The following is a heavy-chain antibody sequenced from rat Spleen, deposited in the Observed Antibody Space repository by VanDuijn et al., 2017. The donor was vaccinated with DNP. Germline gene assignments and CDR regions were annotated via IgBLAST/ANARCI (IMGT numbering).Heavy chain of an antibody. V-gene: IGHV2-16*01. CDR3: ARRNRGLDY. J-gene: IGHJ2*01. CDR2: MWCGGIP. CDR1: GFLLTSYG. Sequence: QVQLKESGPSLVQPSQTLSLTCTVSGFLLTSYGVSWLSQPPGKSLEWVGAMWCGGIPDYNSTLKSGLIISRDTSKSQVLLTMNRLPTEDTSMYFCARRNRGLDYWGQGIMVTVSS.